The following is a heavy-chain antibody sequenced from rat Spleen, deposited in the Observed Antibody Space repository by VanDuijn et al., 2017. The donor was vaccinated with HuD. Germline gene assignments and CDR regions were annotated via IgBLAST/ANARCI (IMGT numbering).Heavy chain of an antibody. J-gene: IGHJ3*01. CDR2: IWTGGST. CDR1: GFSLTSYH. CDR3: TRSYGGYSSNWFAY. Sequence: QVQLKESGPGLVQPSQTLSLTCTVSGFSLTSYHISWVRQPPGKGLEWMGVIWTGGSTAYNSALKSRLSISRDTSKSQVFLKMNSLQADDTAIYFCTRSYGGYSSNWFAYWGQGTLVTVSS. D-gene: IGHD1-11*01. V-gene: IGHV2-43*01.